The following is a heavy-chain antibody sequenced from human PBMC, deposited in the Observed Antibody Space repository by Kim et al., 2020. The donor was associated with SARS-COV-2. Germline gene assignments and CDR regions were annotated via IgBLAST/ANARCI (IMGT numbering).Heavy chain of an antibody. J-gene: IGHJ4*02. CDR3: ARDESLLTMVRVPSFDY. D-gene: IGHD3-10*01. CDR2: ISYDGSNK. V-gene: IGHV3-30*04. Sequence: GGSLRLSCAASGFTFSSYAMHWVRQAPGKGLEWVAVISYDGSNKYYADSVKGRFTISRDNSKNTLYLQMNSLRAEDTAVYYCARDESLLTMVRVPSFDYWGQGTLVTVSS. CDR1: GFTFSSYA.